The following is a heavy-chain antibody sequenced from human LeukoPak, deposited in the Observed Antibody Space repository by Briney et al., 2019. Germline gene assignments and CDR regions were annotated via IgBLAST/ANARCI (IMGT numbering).Heavy chain of an antibody. CDR2: ISSSSSYI. J-gene: IGHJ3*02. D-gene: IGHD6-13*01. Sequence: GGPLRLSCAASGFTFSSYSMNWVRQAPGKGLEWVSSISSSSSYIYYADSVKGRFTISRDNAKNSLYLQMNSLRAEDTAVYYCARVYSSSWYLYDAFDIWGQGTMVTVSS. V-gene: IGHV3-21*01. CDR3: ARVYSSSWYLYDAFDI. CDR1: GFTFSSYS.